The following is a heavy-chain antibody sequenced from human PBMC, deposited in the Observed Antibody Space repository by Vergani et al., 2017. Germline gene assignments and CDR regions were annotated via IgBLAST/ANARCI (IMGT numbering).Heavy chain of an antibody. CDR2: IYYSGRP. Sequence: QLQLQQSGPGLVKPSATLFLTCTVSADSISSGSYYWGWIRQPPGKSLELIGSIYYSGRPYYNPSRKSRVAISVDTSKNQFSLKVTSVTAADTAVYFCARQRPGSGWSPGDFDDWGQGILVTVSS. J-gene: IGHJ4*02. CDR3: ARQRPGSGWSPGDFDD. V-gene: IGHV4-39*01. CDR1: ADSISSGSYY. D-gene: IGHD6-19*01.